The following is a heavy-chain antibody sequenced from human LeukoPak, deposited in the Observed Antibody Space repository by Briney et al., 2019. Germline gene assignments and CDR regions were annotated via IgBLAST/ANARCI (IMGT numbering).Heavy chain of an antibody. V-gene: IGHV3-20*04. CDR1: GFTFDDYG. J-gene: IGHJ4*02. CDR2: INWNGGST. CDR3: ARDPANYYDSSGYYY. Sequence: GGSLRLSCAASGFTFDDYGMSWVRQAPGKGLEWVSGINWNGGSTGYADSVKGRFTISRDNAKNSLYLQMNSLRAEDTALYYCARDPANYYDSSGYYYWGQGTLVTVSS. D-gene: IGHD3-22*01.